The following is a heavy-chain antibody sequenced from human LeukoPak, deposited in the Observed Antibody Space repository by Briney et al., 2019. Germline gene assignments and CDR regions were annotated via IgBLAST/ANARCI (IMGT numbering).Heavy chain of an antibody. CDR1: GFTFKNYN. D-gene: IGHD3-10*01. V-gene: IGHV3-33*01. J-gene: IGHJ4*02. CDR2: IWYDENKK. CDR3: ARGPPYFGSGNYYHIVDY. Sequence: PGRSLRLSCAASGFTFKNYNMHWVRQAPGKGLEWVAVIWYDENKKFFVDSVKGRFTISRDNSKNTLYLQMNSLRAEDTAVYYCARGPPYFGSGNYYHIVDYWGQGTLVTVSS.